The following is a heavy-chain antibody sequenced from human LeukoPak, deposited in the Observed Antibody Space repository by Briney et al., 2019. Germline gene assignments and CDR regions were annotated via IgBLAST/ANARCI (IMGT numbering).Heavy chain of an antibody. J-gene: IGHJ6*02. Sequence: PGGSLRLSCAASGFTFDDYAMHWVRQAPGKGLEWVSGISWNSGSIGYADSVKGRFTISRDNAKNSLYLQMNSLRAEDTAVYYCARDVANYDILTGYYYGMDVWGQGTTVTVSS. CDR1: GFTFDDYA. V-gene: IGHV3-9*01. CDR3: ARDVANYDILTGYYYGMDV. CDR2: ISWNSGSI. D-gene: IGHD3-9*01.